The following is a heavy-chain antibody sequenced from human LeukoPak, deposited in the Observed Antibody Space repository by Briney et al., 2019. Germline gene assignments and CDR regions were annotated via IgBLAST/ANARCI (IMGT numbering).Heavy chain of an antibody. CDR2: IYIDGNT. CDR3: ARGDGYNFFDS. V-gene: IGHV3-66*01. J-gene: IGHJ4*02. CDR1: GFTVSRNY. Sequence: GGSLRLSSAASGFTVSRNYMSWVRQAPGKGLEWVSVIYIDGNTYYADSVRGRFTISRDNSKDTVYLQMNSLRAEDTAVYYCARGDGYNFFDSWGQGTLVTVSS. D-gene: IGHD5-24*01.